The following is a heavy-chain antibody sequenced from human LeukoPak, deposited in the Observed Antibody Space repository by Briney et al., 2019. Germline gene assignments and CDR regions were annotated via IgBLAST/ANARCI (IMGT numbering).Heavy chain of an antibody. D-gene: IGHD4-17*01. CDR3: AGLYGDFYFDY. V-gene: IGHV4-34*01. CDR1: GGSFSGYY. CDR2: INHSGST. Sequence: SETLSLTCAVYGGSFSGYYWSWIRQPPGKGLEWIGEINHSGSTNYNPSLKSQVTISVDTSKNQFSLKLSSVTAADTAVYYCAGLYGDFYFDYWGQGTLVTVSS. J-gene: IGHJ4*02.